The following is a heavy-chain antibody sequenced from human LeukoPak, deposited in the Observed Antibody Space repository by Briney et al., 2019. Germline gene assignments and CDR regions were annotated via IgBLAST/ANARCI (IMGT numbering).Heavy chain of an antibody. J-gene: IGHJ4*02. D-gene: IGHD5-18*01. Sequence: SETLSLTCTVSGGSISSYYWSWIRQPPGKGLEWIGEINHSGSTNYNPSLKSRVTISVDTSKNQFSLKLSSVTAADTAVYYCANSGYSYGHDYWGQGTLVTVSS. CDR1: GGSISSYY. V-gene: IGHV4-34*01. CDR2: INHSGST. CDR3: ANSGYSYGHDY.